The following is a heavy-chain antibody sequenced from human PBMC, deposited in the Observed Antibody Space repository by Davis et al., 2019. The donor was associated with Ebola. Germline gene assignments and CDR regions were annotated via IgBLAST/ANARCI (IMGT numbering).Heavy chain of an antibody. D-gene: IGHD6-25*01. Sequence: SVKVSCKASGGTFSSYAISWVRQAPGQGLEWMGGIIPIFGTANYAQKFQGRVTITADKSTSTAYMELSSLRSEDTAVYYCARGARLGLQGHYYYGMDVWGQGTTVTVSS. CDR1: GGTFSSYA. CDR2: IIPIFGTA. CDR3: ARGARLGLQGHYYYGMDV. V-gene: IGHV1-69*06. J-gene: IGHJ6*02.